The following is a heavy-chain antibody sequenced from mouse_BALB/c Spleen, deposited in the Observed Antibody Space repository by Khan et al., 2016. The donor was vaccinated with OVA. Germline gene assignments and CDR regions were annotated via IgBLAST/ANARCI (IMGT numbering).Heavy chain of an antibody. CDR1: GYTFTSNT. J-gene: IGHJ4*01. CDR3: ARRTTGYTMDS. D-gene: IGHD2-14*01. CDR2: INPRSGYT. Sequence: QVHVKQSGAELARPGASVRMSCKASGYTFTSNTMNWIKQRPGQGLEWIGYINPRSGYTNYNQNFKDKATLPADKSSSTAYMQLSSLTSEDSAFYYCARRTTGYTMDSWGQGTSVTVSS. V-gene: IGHV1-4*01.